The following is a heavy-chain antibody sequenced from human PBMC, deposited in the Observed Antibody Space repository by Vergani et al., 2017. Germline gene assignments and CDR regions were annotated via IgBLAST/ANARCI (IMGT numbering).Heavy chain of an antibody. CDR3: ARGIGYCSGGSCSLYYFDY. J-gene: IGHJ4*02. V-gene: IGHV1-18*04. D-gene: IGHD2-15*01. Sequence: QVQLVQSGAEVKKPGASVKVSCEASGYTFTSYGISWVRQAPGQGLEWMGWISAYNGNTNYAQKLQGRVTMTTDTSTSTAYMELRSLRSDDTAVYYCARGIGYCSGGSCSLYYFDYWGQGTLVTVSS. CDR1: GYTFTSYG. CDR2: ISAYNGNT.